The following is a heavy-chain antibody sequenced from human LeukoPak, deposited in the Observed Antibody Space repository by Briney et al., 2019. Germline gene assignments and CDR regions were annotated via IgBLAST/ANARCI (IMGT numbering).Heavy chain of an antibody. J-gene: IGHJ4*02. CDR1: GYTSISYG. CDR2: ISTYNGDT. V-gene: IGHV1-18*01. CDR3: ARDYYDSSGYGSFDY. Sequence: ASVKVSCKASGYTSISYGISWVRQAPGQGLEWMGWISTYNGDTKFAQKLQGRVTMTTDTSTSTAYMELRSLRSDDTAVYYCARDYYDSSGYGSFDYWGQGTLVTVSS. D-gene: IGHD3-22*01.